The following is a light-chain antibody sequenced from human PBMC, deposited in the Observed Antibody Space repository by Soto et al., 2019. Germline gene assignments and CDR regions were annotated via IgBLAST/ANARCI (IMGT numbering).Light chain of an antibody. J-gene: IGKJ4*01. CDR2: QAS. V-gene: IGKV1-5*03. CDR3: LQYNSYPVT. CDR1: QSVRHW. Sequence: DIQMTQSPSTLSASVGDRVTMTCRASQSVRHWLAWYQQKAGKAPKVLLYQASSLAGGVPLRFSGSGSETEFTLTISGLQPDDFATYYCLQYNSYPVTFGGGTKVEI.